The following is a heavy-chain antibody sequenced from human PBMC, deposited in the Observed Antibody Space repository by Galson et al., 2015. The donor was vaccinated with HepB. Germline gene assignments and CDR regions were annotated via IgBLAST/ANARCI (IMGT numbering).Heavy chain of an antibody. CDR1: GFPFSSYG. Sequence: SLRLSCAVSGFPFSSYGMHWVRQAPGKGLEWMAAISSDGNDKYYTNSVKGRFTISRDNSKNTLFLQMTSLRLEDAAVYYCAGDRGCTKEICFPRYFYGMDVWGQGTTVTVSS. CDR2: ISSDGNDK. J-gene: IGHJ6*02. D-gene: IGHD2-8*01. V-gene: IGHV3-30*04. CDR3: AGDRGCTKEICFPRYFYGMDV.